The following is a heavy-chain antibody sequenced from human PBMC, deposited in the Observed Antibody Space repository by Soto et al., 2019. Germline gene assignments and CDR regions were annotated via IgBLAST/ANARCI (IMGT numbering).Heavy chain of an antibody. CDR3: ARVVHQGYYGMDV. CDR1: GSSISGGDYY. V-gene: IGHV4-30-4*01. Sequence: PSETLSLTCTVSGSSISGGDYYWSWIRQPPGKGLEWIGYIHYSGSTYYNPSLKSRVTISVDTSKNQFSLKLSSVTAADTAVYYCARVVHQGYYGMDVWGQGTTVTVSS. CDR2: IHYSGST. D-gene: IGHD1-1*01. J-gene: IGHJ6*02.